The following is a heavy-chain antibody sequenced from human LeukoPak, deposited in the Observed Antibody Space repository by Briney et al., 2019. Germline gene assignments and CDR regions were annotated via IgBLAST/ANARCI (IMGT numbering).Heavy chain of an antibody. CDR2: VYYDGTS. CDR1: GGSINSHSYY. Sequence: SETLALTCTVSGGSINSHSYYWRWIRQPPGKGLEWIRSVYYDGTSYPNPSLKTRVGVFVDTSRDQFSLDLDFVTAADTALYYCVRHISTNTGYFDYCGQGTLVSVSS. V-gene: IGHV4-39*01. J-gene: IGHJ4*02. D-gene: IGHD5-24*01. CDR3: VRHISTNTGYFDY.